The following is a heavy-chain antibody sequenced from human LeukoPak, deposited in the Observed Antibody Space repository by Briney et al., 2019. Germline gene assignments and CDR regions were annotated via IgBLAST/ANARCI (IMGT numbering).Heavy chain of an antibody. V-gene: IGHV4-59*08. CDR3: ARHPGSRYSGSYVDY. CDR2: IYYSGST. Sequence: SETLSLTCTVSGGSISSYYWSWIRQPPGEGLEWIGYIYYSGSTNYNPSLKSRVTISVDTSKNQFSLKLSSVTAADTAVYYCARHPGSRYSGSYVDYWGQGTLVTVSS. D-gene: IGHD1-26*01. J-gene: IGHJ4*02. CDR1: GGSISSYY.